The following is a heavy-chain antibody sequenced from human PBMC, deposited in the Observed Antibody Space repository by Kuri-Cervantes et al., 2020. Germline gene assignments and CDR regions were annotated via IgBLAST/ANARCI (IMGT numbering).Heavy chain of an antibody. CDR2: ITSGGTTT. CDR3: AKGSGSEIY. V-gene: IGHV3-11*04. Sequence: GGSLRLSCAGSGFTFSHHYMSWFRQAPGKGPEWLSYITSGGTTTYYADSVKGRFTISRDNAKSSLFLQMNSLRVEDTAMYYCAKGSGSEIYWGQGTLVTVSS. D-gene: IGHD3-10*01. CDR1: GFTFSHHY. J-gene: IGHJ4*02.